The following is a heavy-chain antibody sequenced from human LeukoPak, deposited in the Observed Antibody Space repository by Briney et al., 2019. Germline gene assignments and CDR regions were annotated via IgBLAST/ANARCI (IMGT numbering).Heavy chain of an antibody. J-gene: IGHJ4*02. V-gene: IGHV4-39*02. D-gene: IGHD2-21*02. Sequence: SETLSLTCTVSGVSITSSSYYWGWIRQPPGKGPEWNGSVHYGANTYRNPSLKSRVTISMDTSKNHFSLSLSSVTAADTAVYYCARNDAKMVTADYWGQGTLVTVSS. CDR2: VHYGANT. CDR3: ARNDAKMVTADY. CDR1: GVSITSSSYY.